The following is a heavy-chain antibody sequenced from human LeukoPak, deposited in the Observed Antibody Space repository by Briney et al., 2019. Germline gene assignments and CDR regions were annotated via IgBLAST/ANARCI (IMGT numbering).Heavy chain of an antibody. CDR3: AREDYYGSGSHIDY. V-gene: IGHV4-4*07. J-gene: IGHJ4*02. CDR1: GGSISSYY. Sequence: SETLSLTCTVSGGSISSYYWSWIRQPAGKGLEWIGRIYTSGSTNYNPSLKSRVTMSVDTSKNQFSLKLSSVTAADTAVYYCAREDYYGSGSHIDYWGQGTLVTVPS. D-gene: IGHD3-10*01. CDR2: IYTSGST.